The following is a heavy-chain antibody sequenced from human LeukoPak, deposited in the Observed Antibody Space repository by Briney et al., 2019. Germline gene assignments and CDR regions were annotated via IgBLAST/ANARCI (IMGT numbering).Heavy chain of an antibody. J-gene: IGHJ4*02. D-gene: IGHD1-1*01. V-gene: IGHV3-30*18. CDR3: AKGRQRTGSGTFDF. CDR1: AFSFNNDG. Sequence: GGSLRPSWAPAAFSFNNDGMGYVRLAPGEGLEWVGVISDDGRNKNYADAVKGQFTISRDSSNNTLYLQMNSLRAEATGVYFCAKGRQRTGSGTFDFRGQGTLVTVSS. CDR2: ISDDGRNK.